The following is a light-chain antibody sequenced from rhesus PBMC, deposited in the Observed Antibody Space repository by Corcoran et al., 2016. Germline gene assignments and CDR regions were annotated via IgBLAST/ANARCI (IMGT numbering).Light chain of an antibody. J-gene: IGKJ2*01. CDR3: QHHNSYPYN. Sequence: DIQMTQSPSSLSASVGDTVTITCRASQGISSYLAWYQQKPGKAPNLLIYQASTLQSGVPSRFSGSGSGTDFTLTIISLQPEDFATYYCQHHNSYPYNFGQGTKVEIK. CDR1: QGISSY. CDR2: QAS. V-gene: IGKV1-25*01.